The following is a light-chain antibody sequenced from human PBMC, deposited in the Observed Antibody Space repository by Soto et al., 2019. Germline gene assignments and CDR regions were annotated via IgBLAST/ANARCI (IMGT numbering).Light chain of an antibody. CDR2: DAS. CDR1: QSISSW. J-gene: IGKJ1*01. CDR3: QQYNSYSEGT. Sequence: DIQMTQSPSTLSASIGDRVTITCRASQSISSWLAWYQQKPGKAPKLLIYDASSLESGDPSRFSGSGSGTEFTLTISSLEPDDFATYYCQQYNSYSEGTFGQGTKVEIK. V-gene: IGKV1-5*01.